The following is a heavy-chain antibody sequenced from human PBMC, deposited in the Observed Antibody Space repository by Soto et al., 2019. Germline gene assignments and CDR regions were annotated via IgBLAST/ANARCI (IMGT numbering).Heavy chain of an antibody. D-gene: IGHD3-10*01. Sequence: GGSLRLSCAASGFTFSRYWMSWVRQAPGKGLEWVANIKQDGSEKYFVGSVKGRFTISRDNAKNSLYLQMNSLRAEDTAVYYCARDNYSGSYYNGGYWGQGTLVTVSS. CDR2: IKQDGSEK. CDR3: ARDNYSGSYYNGGY. CDR1: GFTFSRYW. J-gene: IGHJ4*02. V-gene: IGHV3-7*01.